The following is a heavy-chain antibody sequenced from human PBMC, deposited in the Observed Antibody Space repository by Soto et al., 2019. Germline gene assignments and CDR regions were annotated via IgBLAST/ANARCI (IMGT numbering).Heavy chain of an antibody. CDR3: AKDPGDTIFGVVIIPEDLHYFDY. J-gene: IGHJ4*02. D-gene: IGHD3-3*01. V-gene: IGHV3-23*01. CDR1: GFTFSSYA. CDR2: ISGSGGST. Sequence: GGSLRLSCAASGFTFSSYAMSWVRQAPGKGLEWVSAISGSGGSTYYADSVKGRFTISRDNSKNTLYLQMNSLRAEDTAVYYCAKDPGDTIFGVVIIPEDLHYFDYWGQGTLVTVSS.